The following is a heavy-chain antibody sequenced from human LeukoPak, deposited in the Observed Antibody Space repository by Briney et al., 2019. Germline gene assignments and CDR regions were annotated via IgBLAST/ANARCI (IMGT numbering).Heavy chain of an antibody. V-gene: IGHV3-7*01. CDR3: ACSPGYSSSWFLH. D-gene: IGHD6-13*01. CDR1: GFPLSSYW. J-gene: IGHJ4*02. CDR2: IKQDGSEK. Sequence: GGSLGLSCAASGFPLSSYWMSWVRPAPGKGLGWVANIKQDGSEKYYVDSVKGRFTISRDNAKNSLYLQMNSLRAEDTAVYYCACSPGYSSSWFLHWGQGTLVTVSS.